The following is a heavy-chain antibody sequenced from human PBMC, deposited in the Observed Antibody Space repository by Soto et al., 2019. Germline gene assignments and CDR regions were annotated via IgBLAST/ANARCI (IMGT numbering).Heavy chain of an antibody. Sequence: QVQLQESGPGLVQPSETLSLTCTVSGGSVSSGSYYWTWIRQPPGRGLEWIGYIYYTGSTDYNPSLKSRVTISVDTSKNQFSLKVNSVTAADTAVYYCARDEIHDFWSGYSYYFDYWGQGTLVTVSS. CDR1: GGSVSSGSYY. CDR3: ARDEIHDFWSGYSYYFDY. J-gene: IGHJ4*02. CDR2: IYYTGST. V-gene: IGHV4-61*01. D-gene: IGHD3-3*01.